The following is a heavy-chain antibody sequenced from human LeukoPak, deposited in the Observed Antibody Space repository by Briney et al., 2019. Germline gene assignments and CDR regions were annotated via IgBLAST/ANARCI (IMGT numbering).Heavy chain of an antibody. CDR1: GFTVSSNY. CDR3: ARGLYCSSASCYETNWFDP. V-gene: IGHV3-53*01. J-gene: IGHJ5*02. CDR2: IYSGGST. D-gene: IGHD2-2*01. Sequence: GGSLRHSCAASGFTVSSNYMSWVRQAPGKGLEWVSVIYSGGSTYYADSVKGRFTISRDNSKNTLYLQMNSLRAEDTAVYYCARGLYCSSASCYETNWFDPWGQGTLVTVSS.